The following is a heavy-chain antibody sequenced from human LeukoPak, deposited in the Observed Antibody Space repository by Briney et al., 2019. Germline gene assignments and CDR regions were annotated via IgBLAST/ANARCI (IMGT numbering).Heavy chain of an antibody. V-gene: IGHV1-69*13. CDR2: IIPIFGTT. J-gene: IGHJ4*02. Sequence: SVKVSCKASGGTFSSYAISWVRQAPGQGLEWMGGIIPIFGTTNYAQKFQGRVTITADESTSTAYMELSSLRSEDTAVYYCARDPIAAAAGTSGYYFDYWGQGTLVTVSS. D-gene: IGHD6-13*01. CDR3: ARDPIAAAAGTSGYYFDY. CDR1: GGTFSSYA.